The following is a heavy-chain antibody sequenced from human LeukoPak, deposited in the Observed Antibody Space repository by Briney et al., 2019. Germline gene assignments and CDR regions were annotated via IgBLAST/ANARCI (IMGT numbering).Heavy chain of an antibody. CDR1: GDSVSSNSAA. V-gene: IGHV6-1*01. CDR2: TYYRSKWYN. J-gene: IGHJ6*02. D-gene: IGHD2-2*01. CDR3: ARGRCSSTSCRRYYYYYGMDV. Sequence: SQTLSLTCAISGDSVSSNSAAWNWIRQSPSRGLEWLGRTYYRSKWYNDYAVSVKSRITINPDTSKNQFSLQLNSVTPEDTAVYYCARGRCSSTSCRRYYYYYGMDVWGQGTTVTVSS.